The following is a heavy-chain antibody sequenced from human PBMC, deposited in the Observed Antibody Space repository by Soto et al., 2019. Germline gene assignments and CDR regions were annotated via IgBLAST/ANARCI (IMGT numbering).Heavy chain of an antibody. CDR3: ARGYGRNFDY. D-gene: IGHD5-18*01. CDR1: GDSISTSGFY. V-gene: IGHV4-39*07. CDR2: IYYSGSI. J-gene: IGHJ4*02. Sequence: PSETLSLTCSVSGDSISTSGFYWAWIRQPPGKGLEWIGSIYYSGSIYYNPSLKNRVTISVDTSKNQFSLKLSSVTAADTAVYYCARGYGRNFDYWGQGTLVTVSS.